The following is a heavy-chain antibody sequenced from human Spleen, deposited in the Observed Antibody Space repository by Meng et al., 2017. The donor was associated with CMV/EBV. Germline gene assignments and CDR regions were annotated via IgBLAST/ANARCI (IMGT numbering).Heavy chain of an antibody. Sequence: SVKVSCKASGGTFSSYTFSWVRQAPGQGLGWMGRIIPALAIANYAQKFQGRVTFTADKSTSTVYMELRSLRSDDTAVYYCARRGDDIFYGMDVWGQGTTVTVSS. V-gene: IGHV1-69*02. CDR2: IIPALAIA. D-gene: IGHD3-9*01. CDR3: ARRGDDIFYGMDV. CDR1: GGTFSSYT. J-gene: IGHJ6*02.